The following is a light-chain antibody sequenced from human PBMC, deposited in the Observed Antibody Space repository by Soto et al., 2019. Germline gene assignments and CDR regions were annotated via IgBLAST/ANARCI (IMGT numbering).Light chain of an antibody. CDR1: SSDVGGYNY. V-gene: IGLV2-14*01. CDR2: DVS. Sequence: QSVLTQPASVSGSPGQSITIPCTGTSSDVGGYNYVSWYQQHPGKAPKLMIYDVSNRPSGVSNRFSGSKSGNTASLTISGLQAEDEADYYCSSYTSSSKVFGTGTKLTVL. CDR3: SSYTSSSKV. J-gene: IGLJ1*01.